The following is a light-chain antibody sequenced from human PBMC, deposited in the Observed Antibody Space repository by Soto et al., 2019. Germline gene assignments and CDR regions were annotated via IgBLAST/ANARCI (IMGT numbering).Light chain of an antibody. CDR1: TGAVTNGHY. V-gene: IGLV7-46*01. Sequence: QGFGTQEPSLTVSPGGTVTLTCVSSTGAVTNGHYPYWFQQKPGQAPRTLIYDTTNRHSWTPARFSGSLLGGKAALTLSGAQPEDEAEYYCLLSYNGPYVFGTGTKV. CDR2: DTT. J-gene: IGLJ1*01. CDR3: LLSYNGPYV.